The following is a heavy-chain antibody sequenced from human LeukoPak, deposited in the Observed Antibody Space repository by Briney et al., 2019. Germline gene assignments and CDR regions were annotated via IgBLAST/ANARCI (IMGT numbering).Heavy chain of an antibody. D-gene: IGHD6-13*01. V-gene: IGHV4-30-2*01. CDR1: GGSISSGGYS. CDR3: AREQTLYSSSWYYFDY. CDR2: IYHSGST. J-gene: IGHJ4*02. Sequence: SQTLSLTCAVSGGSISSGGYSWSWIRQPPGKGLEWIGYIYHSGSTYYNPSLKSRVTISVDRSKNQFSLKLSSLTAADTAVYYCAREQTLYSSSWYYFDYWGQGTLVTVSS.